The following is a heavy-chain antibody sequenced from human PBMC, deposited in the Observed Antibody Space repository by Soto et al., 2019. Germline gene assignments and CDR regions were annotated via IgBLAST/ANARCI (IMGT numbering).Heavy chain of an antibody. Sequence: GGSLRLSCAASGFTLDDFWMTWVRQAPGKGLEWVANIKEDGGEKNYVDSVKGRFTISRDNAKNSLSLQMTNLRAEDTGIYYCARDLTPWNDSAYYDAFDIWGQGTVVTVSS. V-gene: IGHV3-7*01. D-gene: IGHD1-1*01. CDR2: IKEDGGEK. CDR1: GFTLDDFW. CDR3: ARDLTPWNDSAYYDAFDI. J-gene: IGHJ3*02.